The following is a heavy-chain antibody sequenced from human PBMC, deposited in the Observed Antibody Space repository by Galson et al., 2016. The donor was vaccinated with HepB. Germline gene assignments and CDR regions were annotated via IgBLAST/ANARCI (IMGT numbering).Heavy chain of an antibody. J-gene: IGHJ6*02. V-gene: IGHV3-30*04. Sequence: SLRLSCAASGFTFSNYAIHWVRQAPGKGLEWVAVISFDGGNKYYADSVKGRFTISRDNSKNTLYMQMNSLGAEDTAVYYCARDLLPPRQKYSHGYVVWYYGMDVWGQGTTVTVSS. CDR3: ARDLLPPRQKYSHGYVVWYYGMDV. CDR2: ISFDGGNK. D-gene: IGHD5-18*01. CDR1: GFTFSNYA.